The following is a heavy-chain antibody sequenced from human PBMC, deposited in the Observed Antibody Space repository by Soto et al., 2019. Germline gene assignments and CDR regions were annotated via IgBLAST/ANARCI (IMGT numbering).Heavy chain of an antibody. CDR1: GFIFSSYS. D-gene: IGHD1-26*01. J-gene: IGHJ4*02. Sequence: PGGSLRLSCAASGFIFSSYSMNWVRQAPGKGLEWVSYISGHSTSIYYADSVKGRFTISRDNAKKSLSLQMNSLRDEDTAVYYCARGELDRTIDCWGQGTLVTV. CDR2: ISGHSTSI. CDR3: ARGELDRTIDC. V-gene: IGHV3-48*02.